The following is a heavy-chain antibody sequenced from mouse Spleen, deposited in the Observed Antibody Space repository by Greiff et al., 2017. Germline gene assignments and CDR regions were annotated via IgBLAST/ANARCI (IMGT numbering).Heavy chain of an antibody. CDR2: ISSGGSYT. V-gene: IGHV5-9-3*01. CDR1: GFTFSSYA. CDR3: ARLAGDY. Sequence: EVQLVESGGGLVKPGGSLKLSCAASGFTFSSYAMSWVRQTPEKRLEWVATISSGGSYTYYPDSVKGRFTISRDNAKNTLYLQMSSLRSEDTAMYYCARLAGDYWGQGTTLTVSS. J-gene: IGHJ2*01. D-gene: IGHD4-1*01.